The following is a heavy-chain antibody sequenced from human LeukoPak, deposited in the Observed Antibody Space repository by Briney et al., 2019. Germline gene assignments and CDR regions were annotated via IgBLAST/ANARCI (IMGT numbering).Heavy chain of an antibody. J-gene: IGHJ4*02. CDR3: ARASYSYDISGWVPFDY. Sequence: PSETLSLTCAVYIESFSGHYWTWIRQPPGKGLEWIGEINHSGSTSYNPSLKSRVTISVDTSKNQFSLKLSSVTAADTAVYYCARASYSYDISGWVPFDYWGQGTLVTVSS. D-gene: IGHD3-22*01. CDR2: INHSGST. V-gene: IGHV4-34*01. CDR1: IESFSGHY.